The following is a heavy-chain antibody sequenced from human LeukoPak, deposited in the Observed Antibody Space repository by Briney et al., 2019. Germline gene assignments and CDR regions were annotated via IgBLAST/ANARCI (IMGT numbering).Heavy chain of an antibody. V-gene: IGHV4-38-2*02. CDR2: IYHSGST. Sequence: TASETLSLTCAVSGYSISSGYYWAWIRQPPGKGLEWIGSIYHSGSTYYNPSLKSRVTISVDTSKNQFSLKLSSVTAADTAVHYCARDRGVWYFDLWGRGTLVIVSS. CDR3: ARDRGVWYFDL. J-gene: IGHJ2*01. D-gene: IGHD3-10*01. CDR1: GYSISSGYY.